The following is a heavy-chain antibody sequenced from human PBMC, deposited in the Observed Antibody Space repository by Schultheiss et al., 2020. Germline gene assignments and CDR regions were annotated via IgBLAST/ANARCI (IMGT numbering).Heavy chain of an antibody. J-gene: IGHJ6*02. D-gene: IGHD2-2*02. CDR3: ASSVVPATIDYYYYGMDV. CDR2: ISSSSSTI. V-gene: IGHV3-48*01. Sequence: GGSLRLSCAASGFTFSSYSMNWVRQAPGKGLEWVSYISSSSSTIYYTDSVKGRFTISRDNAKNSLYLQMNSLRAEDTAVYYCASSVVPATIDYYYYGMDVWGQGTTVTVSS. CDR1: GFTFSSYS.